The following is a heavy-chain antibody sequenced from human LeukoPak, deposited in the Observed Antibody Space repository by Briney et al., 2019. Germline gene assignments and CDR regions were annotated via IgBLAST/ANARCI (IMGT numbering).Heavy chain of an antibody. Sequence: SETLSLTCTVSGGSISSGGYYWSWIRQHPGKGLEWIGYIYYSGSTYYNPSLKSRVTISVDTSKNQFSLKLSSVTAADTAVYYCARGRRPGIYYYDKETNVYYFDYWGQGTLVTVSS. CDR1: GGSISSGGYY. J-gene: IGHJ4*02. CDR3: ARGRRPGIYYYDKETNVYYFDY. V-gene: IGHV4-31*03. CDR2: IYYSGST. D-gene: IGHD3-22*01.